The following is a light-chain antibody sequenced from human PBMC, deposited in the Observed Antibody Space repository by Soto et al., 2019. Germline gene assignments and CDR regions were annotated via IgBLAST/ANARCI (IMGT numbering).Light chain of an antibody. Sequence: DIQMTQSPSTLSASVGDRVTITCRATQSISTSLAWYQQKPGKAPNLLISGASKLESGVPSRFSGSGSGTEFTLTISSLQPDDFSSYYCQQYYTYSTFGQGTKVEIK. CDR3: QQYYTYST. CDR2: GAS. CDR1: QSISTS. J-gene: IGKJ1*01. V-gene: IGKV1-5*01.